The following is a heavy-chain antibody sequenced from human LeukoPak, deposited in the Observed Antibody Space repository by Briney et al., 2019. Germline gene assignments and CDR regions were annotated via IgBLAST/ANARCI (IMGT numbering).Heavy chain of an antibody. D-gene: IGHD5-12*01. CDR3: ARVGLDRRGYSGYEAFDY. J-gene: IGHJ4*02. CDR2: ISTSSSYI. CDR1: GFTFSTYY. V-gene: IGHV3-21*01. Sequence: GSLRLSCAASGFTFSTYYMNWGRQAPGKGLEWVSSISTSSSYIYYADAVKGRFTISRDNAKNSLYLQINSLRAEDTAVYYCARVGLDRRGYSGYEAFDYWGQGTLVTVSS.